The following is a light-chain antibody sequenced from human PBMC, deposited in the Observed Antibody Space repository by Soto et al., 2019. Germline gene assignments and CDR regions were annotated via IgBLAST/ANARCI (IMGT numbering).Light chain of an antibody. V-gene: IGKV3-15*01. CDR3: QQYHNWPSWT. J-gene: IGKJ1*01. Sequence: EILMTQSPATLSVSPGEDATLSCRAPHPMRGHVAWYQQRPGQAPRLLIYDGSTRAAGVPARFSGSGSGTEFTLTISSLQSEDFAVYHCQQYHNWPSWTFVQGTKVDIK. CDR1: HPMRGH. CDR2: DGS.